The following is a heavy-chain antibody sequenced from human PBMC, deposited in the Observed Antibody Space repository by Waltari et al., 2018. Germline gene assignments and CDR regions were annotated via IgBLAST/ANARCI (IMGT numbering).Heavy chain of an antibody. CDR2: IKGDGSIE. J-gene: IGHJ4*02. CDR3: ATNSDSRFEN. CDR1: GLTFSSHW. V-gene: IGHV3-7*01. D-gene: IGHD4-4*01. Sequence: EVQLVESGGGLVQPGGSLRLSCAASGLTFSSHWMTWVRQATGKGLEWVANIKGDGSIENYPDSVKGRFTISRDTAQNSLFLKMNSLRVEDAGIYYGATNSDSRFENWGQGTLVTVSS.